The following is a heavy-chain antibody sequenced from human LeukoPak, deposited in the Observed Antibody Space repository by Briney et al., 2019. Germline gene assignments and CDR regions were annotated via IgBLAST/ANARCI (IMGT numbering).Heavy chain of an antibody. J-gene: IGHJ6*02. CDR2: MNPNSGNT. Sequence: GASVKVSCKASGYTFTSYDINWVRQATGQGLEWMGWMNPNSGNTGYAQKFQGRVTMTRNTSISTACMELSSLRSEDTAVYYCARARYSSSWPYYYYGMDVWGQGTTVTVSS. CDR1: GYTFTSYD. CDR3: ARARYSSSWPYYYYGMDV. V-gene: IGHV1-8*01. D-gene: IGHD6-13*01.